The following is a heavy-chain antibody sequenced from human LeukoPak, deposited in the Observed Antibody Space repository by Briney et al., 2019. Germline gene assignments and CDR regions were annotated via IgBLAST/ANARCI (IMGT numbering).Heavy chain of an antibody. D-gene: IGHD6-19*01. CDR2: IYYSGST. V-gene: IGHV4-39*01. CDR3: ARHVENGQWLDPVLYYFDY. J-gene: IGHJ4*02. Sequence: SETLSLTCTVSGGSISSSSYSWGWTRQPPGKGLEWIGSIYYSGSTYYNPSLKSRVTISVDTSKNQFSLKLSSVTAADTAVYYCARHVENGQWLDPVLYYFDYWGQGTLVTVSS. CDR1: GGSISSSSYS.